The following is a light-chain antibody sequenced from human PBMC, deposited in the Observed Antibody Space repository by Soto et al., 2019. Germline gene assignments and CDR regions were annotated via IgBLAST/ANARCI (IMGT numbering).Light chain of an antibody. Sequence: EIVMTQSPATLSVSPGERATLSCRASQSVSSNLAWYQQKPGQAPRLLIYGASTRATGIPARFSGSGSGTEFTLTISSLQSEDFAVYYCQQRKTFGGGTKVEIK. V-gene: IGKV3-15*01. CDR1: QSVSSN. CDR2: GAS. J-gene: IGKJ4*01. CDR3: QQRKT.